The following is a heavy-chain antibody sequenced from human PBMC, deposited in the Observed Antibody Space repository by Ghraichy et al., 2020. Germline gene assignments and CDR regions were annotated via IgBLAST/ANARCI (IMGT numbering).Heavy chain of an antibody. CDR3: ARHTGYCSGGSCYEVHYGMDV. J-gene: IGHJ6*02. Sequence: SETLSLTCTVSGGSISSYYWSWIRQPPGKGLEWIGYIYYSGSTNYNPSLKSRVTISVDTSKNQFSLKLSSVTAADTAVYYCARHTGYCSGGSCYEVHYGMDVWGQGTTVTVSS. V-gene: IGHV4-59*08. D-gene: IGHD2-15*01. CDR2: IYYSGST. CDR1: GGSISSYY.